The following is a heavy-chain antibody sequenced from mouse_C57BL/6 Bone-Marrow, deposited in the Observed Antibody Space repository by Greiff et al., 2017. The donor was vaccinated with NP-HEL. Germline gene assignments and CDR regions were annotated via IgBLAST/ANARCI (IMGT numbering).Heavy chain of an antibody. D-gene: IGHD1-1*01. CDR2: IDPENGDT. Sequence: EVQLQQSGAELVRPGASVKLSCTASGFNIKDDYMHWVKQRPEQGLEWIGWIDPENGDTEYASKFQGKATITADTSSNTAYLQLSSLTSEDTAVYYCTSRALITTVVATQWNYFDYWGQGTTLTVSS. CDR1: GFNIKDDY. CDR3: TSRALITTVVATQWNYFDY. J-gene: IGHJ2*01. V-gene: IGHV14-4*01.